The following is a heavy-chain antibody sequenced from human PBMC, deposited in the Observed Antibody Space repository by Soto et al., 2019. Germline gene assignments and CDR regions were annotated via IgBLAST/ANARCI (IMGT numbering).Heavy chain of an antibody. J-gene: IGHJ5*02. CDR1: GFPFSSYA. D-gene: IGHD3-9*01. V-gene: IGHV3-23*01. CDR3: AKDQVLRYFDWSRPFNWFDP. Sequence: VGSLRLSCAASGFPFSSYAMSWVRQAPGKGLEWVSAISGSGGSTYYADSVKGRFTISRDNSKNTLYLQMNSLRAEDTAVYYCAKDQVLRYFDWSRPFNWFDPWGQGTLVTVSS. CDR2: ISGSGGST.